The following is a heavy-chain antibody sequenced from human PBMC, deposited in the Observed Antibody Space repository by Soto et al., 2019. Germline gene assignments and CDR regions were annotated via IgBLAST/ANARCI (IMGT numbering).Heavy chain of an antibody. V-gene: IGHV4-59*01. Sequence: KSSETLSLTCTVSGGSIGGDSWSWIRQSPGKGLDFIGYIHHSGSTNYNPSLKSRVTISMDTSKNQFSLRLSSVTAADTAVYYCARAGIVQVSYAMDVWGQGTTVTVSS. CDR2: IHHSGST. D-gene: IGHD2-8*01. CDR3: ARAGIVQVSYAMDV. CDR1: GGSIGGDS. J-gene: IGHJ6*02.